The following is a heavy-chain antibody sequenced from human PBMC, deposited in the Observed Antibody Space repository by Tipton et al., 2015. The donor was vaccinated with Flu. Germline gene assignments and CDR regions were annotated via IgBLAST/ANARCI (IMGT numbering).Heavy chain of an antibody. J-gene: IGHJ3*02. D-gene: IGHD3-22*01. Sequence: TLSLTCTVSGGSISSYYWSWIRQPPGQGLEWIGYIYYSGSTNYNPSLKSRVTISVDTSKNQFSLKLSSVTAADTAVYYCARVYYDSSGYTDAFDIWGQGTMVTVSS. CDR2: IYYSGST. CDR1: GGSISSYY. CDR3: ARVYYDSSGYTDAFDI. V-gene: IGHV4-59*01.